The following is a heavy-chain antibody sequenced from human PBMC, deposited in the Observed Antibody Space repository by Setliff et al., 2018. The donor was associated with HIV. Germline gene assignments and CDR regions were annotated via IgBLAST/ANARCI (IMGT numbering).Heavy chain of an antibody. CDR1: GGSLNNKP. V-gene: IGHV1-69*10. J-gene: IGHJ4*02. D-gene: IGHD7-27*01. Sequence: SVKVSCKTVGGSLNNKPISWVRQAPGQGLEWMGGIIPILGAPNYAPSFQGRVTITADYSTDTAQIGLRSLRSDDTAVYYCARQLSNSLDFWGQGALVTVSS. CDR3: ARQLSNSLDF. CDR2: IIPILGAP.